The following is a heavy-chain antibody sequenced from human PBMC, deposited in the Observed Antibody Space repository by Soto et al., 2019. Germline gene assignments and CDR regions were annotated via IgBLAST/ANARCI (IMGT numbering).Heavy chain of an antibody. J-gene: IGHJ4*02. Sequence: PGESLKISCKGSGYSFTSYWISWVRQMPGKGLEWMGSIYPGDSDTNYSPSFQGQVTISADKSISTAYLQWSSLKASDTAMYCCARHENSRGYFDYWGQGTLVTVSS. D-gene: IGHD2-15*01. V-gene: IGHV5-51*01. CDR1: GYSFTSYW. CDR3: ARHENSRGYFDY. CDR2: IYPGDSDT.